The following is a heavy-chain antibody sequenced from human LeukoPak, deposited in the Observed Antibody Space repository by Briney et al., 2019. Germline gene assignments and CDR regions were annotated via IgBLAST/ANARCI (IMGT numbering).Heavy chain of an antibody. D-gene: IGHD6-13*01. CDR1: GFTFSSYG. J-gene: IGHJ6*02. V-gene: IGHV3-33*01. CDR3: ARDIAAAGSRYYYYGMDV. Sequence: GGSLRLSCAASGFTFSSYGMHWVRQAPGKGLEWVAVIWYDESNKYYADSVKGRFTISRDNSKNTLYLQMNSLRAEDTAVYYCARDIAAAGSRYYYYGMDVWGQGTTVTVSS. CDR2: IWYDESNK.